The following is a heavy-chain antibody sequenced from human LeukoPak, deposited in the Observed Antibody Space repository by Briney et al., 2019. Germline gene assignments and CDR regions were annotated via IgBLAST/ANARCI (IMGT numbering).Heavy chain of an antibody. J-gene: IGHJ4*02. Sequence: ASVKVSCKASGYTFTGYYMHWVRQAPGQGLEWMGWINPNSGGINYAQKFQGRVTMTRDTSISTAYMELSRLRSDDTAVYYCARERGTRSSWYIDYWGQGTLVTVSS. V-gene: IGHV1-2*02. D-gene: IGHD6-13*01. CDR1: GYTFTGYY. CDR3: ARERGTRSSWYIDY. CDR2: INPNSGGI.